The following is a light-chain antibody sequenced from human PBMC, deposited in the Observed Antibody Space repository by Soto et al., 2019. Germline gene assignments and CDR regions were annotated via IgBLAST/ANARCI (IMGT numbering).Light chain of an antibody. J-gene: IGLJ1*01. CDR3: LLSYNGPYV. V-gene: IGLV7-46*01. Sequence: QCVLTQACSRTVSPGGTVTLTCGASTGAVTNGHYPYWFQQKPGQAPRTLIYDTTNRHSWTPARFSRSLLGGKAALTLSGAQTEDEAEYYCLLSYNGPYVFGTGTKVTVL. CDR2: DTT. CDR1: TGAVTNGHY.